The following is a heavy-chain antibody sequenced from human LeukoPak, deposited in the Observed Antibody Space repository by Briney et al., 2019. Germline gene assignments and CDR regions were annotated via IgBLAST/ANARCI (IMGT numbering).Heavy chain of an antibody. CDR1: GYTFTGYY. D-gene: IGHD3-22*01. J-gene: IGHJ4*02. V-gene: IGHV1-2*06. CDR3: ARGGPRYYDSSCYANPPFDY. CDR2: INPNSGGT. Sequence: ASVKVSCKASGYTFTGYYMHWVRQAPGQGLEWMGRINPNSGGTNYAQKFQGRVTMTRDTSISTAYMELSRLRSDDTAVYYCARGGPRYYDSSCYANPPFDYWGQGTLVTVSS.